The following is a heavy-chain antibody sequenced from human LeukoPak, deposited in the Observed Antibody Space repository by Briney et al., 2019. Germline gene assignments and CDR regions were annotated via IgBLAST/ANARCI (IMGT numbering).Heavy chain of an antibody. CDR2: IRAGGDST. Sequence: GGSLRLSCAASGFTFRSYAMSWVRQAPGSGLEWVSTIRAGGDSTNYADSVKGRFTISRDNAQNTLYLEMNSLRAEDTAVYYCTSVNVPVISYWGQGALVTVSS. D-gene: IGHD3-10*02. CDR1: GFTFRSYA. V-gene: IGHV3-23*01. CDR3: TSVNVPVISY. J-gene: IGHJ4*02.